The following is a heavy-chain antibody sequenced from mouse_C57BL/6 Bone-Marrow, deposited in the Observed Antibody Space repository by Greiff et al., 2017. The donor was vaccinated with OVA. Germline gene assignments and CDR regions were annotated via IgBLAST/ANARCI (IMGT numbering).Heavy chain of an antibody. CDR3: ARHYRYYFDD. J-gene: IGHJ2*01. CDR2: IYPGDGDT. D-gene: IGHD1-1*01. V-gene: IGHV1-82*01. CDR1: GYAFSSSW. Sequence: QVQLQQSGPELVKPGASVKISCKASGYAFSSSWMNWVKQRPGKGLEWIGRIYPGDGDTNYNGKFKGKATLTADKSSSTAYMQRSSLTSEDAAVYFGARHYRYYFDDWGQGTTRTVAS.